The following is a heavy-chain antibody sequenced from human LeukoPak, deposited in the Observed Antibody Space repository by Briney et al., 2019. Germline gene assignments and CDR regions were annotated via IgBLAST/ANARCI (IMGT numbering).Heavy chain of an antibody. CDR2: INRGGST. J-gene: IGHJ4*02. Sequence: PSETLSLTCAVFGASFSGHYWGWIRQPPGKGLEWIGEINRGGSTDYNPSLKSRVTISVDTSKNRFSLKLSSVTAADTAVYYCARGYGSGSYYAYWGQGTLVTVSS. D-gene: IGHD3-10*01. CDR3: ARGYGSGSYYAY. V-gene: IGHV4-34*01. CDR1: GASFSGHY.